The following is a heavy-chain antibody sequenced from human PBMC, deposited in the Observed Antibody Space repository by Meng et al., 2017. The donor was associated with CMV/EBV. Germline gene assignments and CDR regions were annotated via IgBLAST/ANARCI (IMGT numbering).Heavy chain of an antibody. Sequence: GGSLRLSCVASGFTFSSYAMHWVRQAPGKGLEWVAVISYDGSNKYYADSVKGRFTISRDNSKNTLYLQMNSLRAEDTAVYYCARDAGYSGKYYYGMDVWGQGTTVTVSS. J-gene: IGHJ6*02. CDR2: ISYDGSNK. CDR1: GFTFSSYA. V-gene: IGHV3-30-3*01. D-gene: IGHD5-18*01. CDR3: ARDAGYSGKYYYGMDV.